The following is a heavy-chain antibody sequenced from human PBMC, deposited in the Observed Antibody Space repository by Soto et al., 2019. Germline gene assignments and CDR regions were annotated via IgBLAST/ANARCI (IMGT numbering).Heavy chain of an antibody. CDR1: GFTFSSYA. Sequence: EVQLLESGGGLVQPGGSLRLSCTASGFTFSSYAMSWVRQAPGKELERVSTISGNSGKTNYAESVKGRFSISRDNSKNTVHLQLDSLRAEDTAVYFCARDRGYDAHDYYYNAMDVWGQGTTVTVSS. CDR2: ISGNSGKT. CDR3: ARDRGYDAHDYYYNAMDV. V-gene: IGHV3-23*01. D-gene: IGHD3-10*01. J-gene: IGHJ6*02.